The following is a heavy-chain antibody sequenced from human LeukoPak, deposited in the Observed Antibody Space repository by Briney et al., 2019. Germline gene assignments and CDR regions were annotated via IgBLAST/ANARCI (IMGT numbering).Heavy chain of an antibody. V-gene: IGHV3-72*01. J-gene: IGHJ5*02. D-gene: IGHD1-26*01. CDR1: GFTFSDNL. CDR3: ARSPVGISPFQP. Sequence: PGGSLRLSCSDSGFTFSDNLMDWVRQAPGKGLEWVARIRNKNSRYTTEYAASVRGRFTISRDDSKNSLYLQMNSLKTEDTAVYYCARSPVGISPFQPWGQGTLVTVST. CDR2: IRNKNSRYTT.